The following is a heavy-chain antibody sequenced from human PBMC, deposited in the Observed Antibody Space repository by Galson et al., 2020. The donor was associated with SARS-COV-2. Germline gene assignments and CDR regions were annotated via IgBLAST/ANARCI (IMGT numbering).Heavy chain of an antibody. D-gene: IGHD3-10*01. CDR1: GGSISSSSYY. CDR2: IYYSGST. V-gene: IGHV4-39*07. CDR3: ARYHVLLWFGELLYGNWFDP. Sequence: SETLSLTCTVSGGSISSSSYYWGWIRQPPGKGLEWIGSIYYSGSTYYNPSLKSRVTISVDTSKNQFSLKLSSVTAADTAVYYWARYHVLLWFGELLYGNWFDPWGQGTLVTVSS. J-gene: IGHJ5*02.